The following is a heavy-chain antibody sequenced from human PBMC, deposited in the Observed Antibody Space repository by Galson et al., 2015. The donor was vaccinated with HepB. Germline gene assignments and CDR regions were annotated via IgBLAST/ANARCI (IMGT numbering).Heavy chain of an antibody. CDR2: IWYDGSNK. J-gene: IGHJ4*02. D-gene: IGHD3-22*01. CDR1: GFTFSSYG. CDR3: ARAVGGYYYFFDY. Sequence: SLRLSCAASGFTFSSYGMHWVRQAPGKGLEWVAVIWYDGSNKYYADSVKGRFTISRDNSKNTLYLQMNSLRAEDTAVYYCARAVGGYYYFFDYWGQGTLVTVSS. V-gene: IGHV3-33*01.